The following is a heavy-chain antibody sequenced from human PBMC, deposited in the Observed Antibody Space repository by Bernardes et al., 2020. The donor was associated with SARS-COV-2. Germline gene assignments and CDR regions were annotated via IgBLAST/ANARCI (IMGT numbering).Heavy chain of an antibody. J-gene: IGHJ6*02. CDR2: INHSGST. CDR1: GGSFSGYY. CDR3: ARGSAPIGYYGMDV. Sequence: SETLSLTCAVYGGSFSGYYWSWIRQPPGKGLEWIGEINHSGSTNYNPSLKSRVTISVDTSKNQFSLKLSSVTAADTAVYYCARGSAPIGYYGMDVWGQGTTVTVSS. V-gene: IGHV4-34*01.